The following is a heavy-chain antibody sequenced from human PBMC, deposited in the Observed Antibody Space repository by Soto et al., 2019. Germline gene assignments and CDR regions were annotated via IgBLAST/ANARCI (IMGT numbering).Heavy chain of an antibody. CDR2: IYPGDSDT. D-gene: IGHD3-3*01. CDR3: ARTYRYDFWSGYHDAFDI. V-gene: IGHV5-51*01. Sequence: EVQLVQSGAEVKKPGESLKISCKGSGYSFTSYWIGWVRQMPGKGLEWMGIIYPGDSDTRYSPSFQGQVTISADKSISTAYLQWSSLKASDTAMYYCARTYRYDFWSGYHDAFDIWGQGTMVTVSS. CDR1: GYSFTSYW. J-gene: IGHJ3*02.